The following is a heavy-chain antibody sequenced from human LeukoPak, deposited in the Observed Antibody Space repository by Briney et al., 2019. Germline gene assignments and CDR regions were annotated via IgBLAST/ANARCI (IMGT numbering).Heavy chain of an antibody. D-gene: IGHD3-9*01. CDR2: IYYSGST. CDR3: ARALGYYDILTGYYYYYYMDV. V-gene: IGHV4-59*01. J-gene: IGHJ6*03. CDR1: GFSFSSYW. Sequence: GSLRLSCAASGFSFSSYWMTWVRQPPGKGLEWIGSIYYSGSTNYNPSLKSRVTISVDTSKNQFSLKLSSVTAADTAVYYCARALGYYDILTGYYYYYYMDVWGKGTTVTISS.